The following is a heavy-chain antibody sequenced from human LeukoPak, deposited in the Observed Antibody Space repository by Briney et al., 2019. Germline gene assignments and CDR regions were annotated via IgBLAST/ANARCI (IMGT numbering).Heavy chain of an antibody. CDR2: IHPSSGSA. CDR3: ARDSDSSSLADP. D-gene: IGHD6-6*01. Sequence: GASVKVSCKASGYTFTTYYIHWVRQAPGQGLGWMGLIHPSSGSAASAQKFQGRLTMTRDTTTSTVYMELSSLTSEDTAVYYCARDSDSSSLADPWGQGTLVTVS. J-gene: IGHJ5*02. V-gene: IGHV1-46*01. CDR1: GYTFTTYY.